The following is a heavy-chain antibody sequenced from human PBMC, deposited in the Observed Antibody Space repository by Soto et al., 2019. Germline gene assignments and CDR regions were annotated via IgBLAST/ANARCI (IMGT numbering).Heavy chain of an antibody. CDR1: GFTFSSYA. CDR3: AKDLAAPYYYGMDV. CDR2: ISGSGGST. D-gene: IGHD6-13*01. Sequence: GGSLRLSCAASGFTFSSYAMSWVRQAPGKGLEWVSAISGSGGSTYYADSVKGRFTISRDNSKNTLYLQMNSLRAEDTAVYYCAKDLAAPYYYGMDVWGQGTTVTVSS. V-gene: IGHV3-23*01. J-gene: IGHJ6*02.